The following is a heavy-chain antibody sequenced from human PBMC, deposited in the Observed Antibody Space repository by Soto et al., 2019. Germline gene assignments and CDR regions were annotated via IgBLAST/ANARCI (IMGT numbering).Heavy chain of an antibody. CDR2: ISSSSSTI. V-gene: IGHV3-48*02. CDR3: ARDSSLIYDSSGYYYELNDAFDI. J-gene: IGHJ3*02. D-gene: IGHD3-22*01. Sequence: GGSLRLSCAASGFTFSSYSMNWVRQAPGKGLEWVSYISSSSSTIYYADSVKGRFTISRDNAKNSLYLQVNSLRDEDTAVYYCARDSSLIYDSSGYYYELNDAFDIWGQGTMVTVSS. CDR1: GFTFSSYS.